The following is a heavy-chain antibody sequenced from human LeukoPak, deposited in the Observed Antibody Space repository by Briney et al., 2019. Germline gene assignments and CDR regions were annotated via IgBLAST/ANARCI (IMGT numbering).Heavy chain of an antibody. V-gene: IGHV3-53*01. D-gene: IGHD3-22*01. CDR1: GFTLSSNY. J-gene: IGHJ2*01. CDR2: IYSGVST. Sequence: GGSLRLSCAASGFTLSSNYMSWVRQAPGKGLEWVSVIYSGVSTYYADSVKGRFTISRDNSKNTLYLQMNSLRAEDTALYYCARDRRYYDSSGYYFHWYFDLWGRGTLVTVSS. CDR3: ARDRRYYDSSGYYFHWYFDL.